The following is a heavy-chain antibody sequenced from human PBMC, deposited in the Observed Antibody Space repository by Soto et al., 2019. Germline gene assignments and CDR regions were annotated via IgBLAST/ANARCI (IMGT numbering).Heavy chain of an antibody. D-gene: IGHD6-13*01. Sequence: EVQLVESGGGLVQPGGSLRLSCADSGFTFSSYWMSWVRQAPVKGLEWVGNIKQDGSEKNYVDSVKGRFTISRDNTKNSLYLQMISLRAEDTAVYYCARLASTGRGWDVWGQGTTVVVSS. J-gene: IGHJ6*02. CDR3: ARLASTGRGWDV. CDR2: IKQDGSEK. V-gene: IGHV3-7*01. CDR1: GFTFSSYW.